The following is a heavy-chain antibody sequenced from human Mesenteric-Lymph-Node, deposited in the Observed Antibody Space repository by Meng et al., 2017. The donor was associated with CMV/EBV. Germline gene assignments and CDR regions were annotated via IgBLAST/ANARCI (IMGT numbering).Heavy chain of an antibody. CDR3: AHRAGSGSYHQ. Sequence: QITLKESSPTLVKPTQTLTLTCTFSGFSLSTYGVGIDWIRQPPGKALEWLALIYWDDDKRYNPSLKSRLTITKDTSKNQVVLTMTNMDPVDTATYYCAHRAGSGSYHQWGQGTLVTVSS. CDR2: IYWDDDK. V-gene: IGHV2-5*02. D-gene: IGHD3-10*01. CDR1: GFSLSTYGVG. J-gene: IGHJ1*01.